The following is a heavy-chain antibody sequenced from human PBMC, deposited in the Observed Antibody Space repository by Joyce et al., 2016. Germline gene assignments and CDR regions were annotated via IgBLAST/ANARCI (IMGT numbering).Heavy chain of an antibody. D-gene: IGHD1-26*01. CDR2: ISSDESST. V-gene: IGHV3-74*01. Sequence: EVQLVESGGGLVQPGGSLRLSCTASGFTFSSYWMHWVRHVSGKGLVWVSHISSDESSTSYADSVKGRFTISRDNAKNTLYLHMNSLRTEDTAVYYCARTGGSYYDYYYYGLDVWGQGTTVIVSS. J-gene: IGHJ6*02. CDR3: ARTGGSYYDYYYYGLDV. CDR1: GFTFSSYW.